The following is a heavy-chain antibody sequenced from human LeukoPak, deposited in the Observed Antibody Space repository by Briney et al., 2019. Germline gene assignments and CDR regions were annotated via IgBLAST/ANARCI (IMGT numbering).Heavy chain of an antibody. CDR3: AREERRGYSYGYGPLYY. D-gene: IGHD5-18*01. CDR2: INHSGST. Sequence: PSETLSLTCAVYGGSFSGYYWSWIRQPPGKGLEWIGEINHSGSTNYNPSPKSRVTISVDTSKNQFSLKLSSVTAADTAVYYCAREERRGYSYGYGPLYYWGQGTLVTVSS. CDR1: GGSFSGYY. J-gene: IGHJ4*02. V-gene: IGHV4-34*01.